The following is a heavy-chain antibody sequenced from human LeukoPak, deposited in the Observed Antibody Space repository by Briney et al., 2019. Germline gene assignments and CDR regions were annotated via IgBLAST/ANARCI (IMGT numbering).Heavy chain of an antibody. CDR1: GGSISSYY. CDR2: IYTSGST. Sequence: SETLSLTCTVSGGSISSYYWSWIRQPAGKGLEWIGRIYTSGSTNYNPSLKSRVTMSVDTSKNQFSLKLSSVTAADTAFYYCARGQRGSYYYYYMDVWGKGTTVTVSS. J-gene: IGHJ6*03. CDR3: ARGQRGSYYYYYMDV. V-gene: IGHV4-4*07.